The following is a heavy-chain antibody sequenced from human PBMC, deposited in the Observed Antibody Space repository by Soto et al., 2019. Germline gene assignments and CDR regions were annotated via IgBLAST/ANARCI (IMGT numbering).Heavy chain of an antibody. CDR2: ISAYNGNT. J-gene: IGHJ6*02. CDR3: ARVSRDYGDYAKHYYYYGMDV. Sequence: ASVKVSCKASGYTFTSYGISWVRQAPGQGLEWMGWISAYNGNTNYAQKLQGRVTMTTDTSTSTAYMELRSLRSDDTAVYYCARVSRDYGDYAKHYYYYGMDVWGQGTTVTVSS. CDR1: GYTFTSYG. D-gene: IGHD4-17*01. V-gene: IGHV1-18*01.